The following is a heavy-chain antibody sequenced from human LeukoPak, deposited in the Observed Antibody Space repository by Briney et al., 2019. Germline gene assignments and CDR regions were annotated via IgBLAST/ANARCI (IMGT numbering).Heavy chain of an antibody. V-gene: IGHV3-13*01. D-gene: IGHD6-19*01. J-gene: IGHJ4*02. CDR1: GFTLRSYD. CDR3: ARGGIQVSGIDEIDY. CDR2: VGISDDT. Sequence: GGSLRLSCAASGFTLRSYDMHWVRQVTGKGLEWVLAVGISDDTYYQGSVKGRFTISRENAKNSLYLQMNSLTAGETAVYYCARGGIQVSGIDEIDYWGQGTLVTVSS.